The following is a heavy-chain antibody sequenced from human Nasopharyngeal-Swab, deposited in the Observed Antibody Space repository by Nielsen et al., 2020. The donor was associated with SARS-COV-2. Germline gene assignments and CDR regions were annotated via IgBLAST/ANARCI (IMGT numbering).Heavy chain of an antibody. CDR3: ARDGYDILDY. Sequence: ASVKVSCKASGYSFTSYAMHWVRQAPGQRLEWMGWIHAGNGNTKYSQKFQGRVTITRDTSASTAYMELSSLRSEDTAVYYCARDGYDILDYWGQGTLVTVSS. CDR1: GYSFTSYA. V-gene: IGHV1-3*01. D-gene: IGHD3-9*01. CDR2: IHAGNGNT. J-gene: IGHJ4*02.